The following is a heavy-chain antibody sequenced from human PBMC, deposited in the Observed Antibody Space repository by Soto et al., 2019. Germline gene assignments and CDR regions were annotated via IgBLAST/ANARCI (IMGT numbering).Heavy chain of an antibody. J-gene: IGHJ5*02. CDR2: FYQGGST. CDR1: GESLNYYY. V-gene: IGHV4-34*01. Sequence: HVQLRQWGAGLLKPSDTLSLTCAVYGESLNYYYWSWIRQAPGKGLEWIGEFYQGGSTHYNPSVKSRVTISVDLSSQQFSLKLTSVTAAATATYYCARGMWPDRFANWGQGTLVTVSS. CDR3: ARGMWPDRFAN. D-gene: IGHD2-21*01.